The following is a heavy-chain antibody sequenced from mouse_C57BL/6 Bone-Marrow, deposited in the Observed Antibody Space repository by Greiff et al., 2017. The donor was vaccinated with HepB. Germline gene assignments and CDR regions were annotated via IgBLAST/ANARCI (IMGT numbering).Heavy chain of an antibody. D-gene: IGHD2-5*01. Sequence: VQLQQPGAELVRPGSSVKLSCKASGYTFTSYWMDWVKQRPGQGLEWIGNIYPSDSETHYNQKFKDKATLTVDKSSSTAYMQLSSLTSEDSAVYYCARGGYSKTYYAMDYWGQGTSVTVSS. CDR1: GYTFTSYW. CDR2: IYPSDSET. CDR3: ARGGYSKTYYAMDY. V-gene: IGHV1-61*01. J-gene: IGHJ4*01.